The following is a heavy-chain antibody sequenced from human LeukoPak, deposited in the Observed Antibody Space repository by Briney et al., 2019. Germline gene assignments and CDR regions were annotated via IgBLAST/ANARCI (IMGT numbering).Heavy chain of an antibody. D-gene: IGHD3-10*01. CDR2: ISGSGGST. Sequence: PGGSLRLSRAASGFTFSSYAMSWVRQAPGKGLEWVSAISGSGGSTYYADSVKGRFTISRDNSKNTLYLQMNSLRAEDTAVYYCAKERITMVRGVIGPDAFDIWGQGTMVTVSS. V-gene: IGHV3-23*01. CDR3: AKERITMVRGVIGPDAFDI. J-gene: IGHJ3*02. CDR1: GFTFSSYA.